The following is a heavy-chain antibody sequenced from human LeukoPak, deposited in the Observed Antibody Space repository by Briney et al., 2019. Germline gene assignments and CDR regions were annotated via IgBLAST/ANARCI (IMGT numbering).Heavy chain of an antibody. CDR3: ARLSKIFGVVTQYYFDY. Sequence: ASVKVSCKASGYTFTSYGISWVRQAPGQGLEWMGWISAYNGNTNYAQMLQGRVTMTTDTSTSTAYMELRSLRSDDTAVYYCARLSKIFGVVTQYYFDYWGQGTLVTVSS. CDR2: ISAYNGNT. V-gene: IGHV1-18*01. CDR1: GYTFTSYG. J-gene: IGHJ4*02. D-gene: IGHD3-3*01.